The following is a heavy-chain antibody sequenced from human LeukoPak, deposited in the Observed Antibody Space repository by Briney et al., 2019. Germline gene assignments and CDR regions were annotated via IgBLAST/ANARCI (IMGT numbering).Heavy chain of an antibody. CDR2: IYTSGST. CDR3: ARLRYGGYSDY. V-gene: IGHV4-61*02. D-gene: IGHD3-22*01. Sequence: SQTLSLTCTVSGGSLSSGSYYRSWIPQPAREGPEWIGRIYTSGSTNYNPSLKSRVTISVDASKNQFSLKLSSVTAADTAVYYCARLRYGGYSDYWGQGTLVTVSS. J-gene: IGHJ4*02. CDR1: GGSLSSGSYY.